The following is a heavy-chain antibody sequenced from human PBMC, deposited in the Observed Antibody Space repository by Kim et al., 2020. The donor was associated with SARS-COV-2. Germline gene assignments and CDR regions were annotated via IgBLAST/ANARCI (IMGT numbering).Heavy chain of an antibody. V-gene: IGHV3-23*01. CDR2: ISGSDYGT. CDR3: ARGEGGSNFIN. D-gene: IGHD1-26*01. Sequence: GGSLRLSCAASGFNLRSSAMSWVRQAPGKGLEWVSGISGSDYGTYYADSVEGRFSISTDTSENTMYLQMNSLRAEDTAVYYCARGEGGSNFINWGQGTLVTVSS. J-gene: IGHJ4*02. CDR1: GFNLRSSA.